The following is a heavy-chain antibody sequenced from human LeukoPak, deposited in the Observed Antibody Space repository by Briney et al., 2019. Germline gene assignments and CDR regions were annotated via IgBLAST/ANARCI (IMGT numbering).Heavy chain of an antibody. J-gene: IGHJ6*02. CDR2: ISYDGSNK. CDR3: AKDIGYCSSTSCFEYYYGMDV. D-gene: IGHD2-2*01. Sequence: PGGSLRLSCAASGFTFSSYGMHWVRQAPGKGLEWVAVISYDGSNKCYADSVKGRFTISRDNSKNTLYLQMNSLRAEDTAVYYCAKDIGYCSSTSCFEYYYGMDVWGQGTTVTVSS. V-gene: IGHV3-30*18. CDR1: GFTFSSYG.